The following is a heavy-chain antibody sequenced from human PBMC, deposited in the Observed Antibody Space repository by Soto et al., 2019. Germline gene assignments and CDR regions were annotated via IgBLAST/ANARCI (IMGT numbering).Heavy chain of an antibody. CDR3: AKYSDSSGDYYYGMDV. Sequence: EVQLLESGGGLVQPGGSLRLSCAASGFIFSSYAMSWVRQAPGKGLEWVSTIRGSDYSTYYVDSVKGRFSIARDNSRSTLYLQMNSQRGEDTAVYYCAKYSDSSGDYYYGMDVWGQGTTVIVSS. J-gene: IGHJ6*02. CDR2: IRGSDYST. CDR1: GFIFSSYA. V-gene: IGHV3-23*01. D-gene: IGHD6-6*01.